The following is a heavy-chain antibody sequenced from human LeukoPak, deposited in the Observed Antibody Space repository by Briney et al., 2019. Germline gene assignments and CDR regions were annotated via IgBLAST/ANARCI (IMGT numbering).Heavy chain of an antibody. Sequence: GGSLRLPCAASGFTFSNYAMSWVRQAPGKGLEWVSPISNRGGVTYYAESVKGRFTISRDNSKNTLYLQMSSLRAEDTAIYYCAKARGAAAANDFDYWGQGTLVTVSS. V-gene: IGHV3-23*01. CDR3: AKARGAAAANDFDY. J-gene: IGHJ4*02. CDR2: ISNRGGVT. CDR1: GFTFSNYA. D-gene: IGHD6-13*01.